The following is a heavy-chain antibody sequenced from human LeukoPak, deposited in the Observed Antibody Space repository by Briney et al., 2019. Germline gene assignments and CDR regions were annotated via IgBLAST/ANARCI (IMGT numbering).Heavy chain of an antibody. Sequence: GGSLRLSCAASGFTFSSYGMHWVRQAPGKGLEWVAFIRYDGSNKYYADSVKGRFTISRDNSKNTLYLQMNSLRAEDTAVYYCAKDATYYDSSGYFDYWGQGTPVTVSS. J-gene: IGHJ4*02. CDR1: GFTFSSYG. D-gene: IGHD3-22*01. CDR3: AKDATYYDSSGYFDY. CDR2: IRYDGSNK. V-gene: IGHV3-30*02.